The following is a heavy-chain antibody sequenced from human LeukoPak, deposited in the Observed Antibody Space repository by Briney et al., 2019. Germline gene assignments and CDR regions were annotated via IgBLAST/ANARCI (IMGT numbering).Heavy chain of an antibody. CDR1: GFTFSSYA. CDR3: ALLWFGELLNPPMIDY. V-gene: IGHV3-23*01. D-gene: IGHD3-10*01. CDR2: ISGSGGST. J-gene: IGHJ4*02. Sequence: PGGSLRLSCAASGFTFSSYAMSWVRQAPGKGLEWVSAISGSGGSTYYADSVKGRFTISRDNSKNTLYLQMNSLRAEDTAVYYCALLWFGELLNPPMIDYWGQGTLVTVSS.